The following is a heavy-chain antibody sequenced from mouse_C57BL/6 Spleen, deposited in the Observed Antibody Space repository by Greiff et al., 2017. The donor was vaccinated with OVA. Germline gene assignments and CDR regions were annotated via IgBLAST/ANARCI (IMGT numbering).Heavy chain of an antibody. D-gene: IGHD2-4*01. CDR2: IDPETGGT. J-gene: IGHJ3*01. CDR1: GYTFTDYE. Sequence: VQLQQSGAELVRPGASVTLSCKASGYTFTDYEMHWVKQTPVHGLEWIGAIDPETGGTAYNQKFKGKAILTADKYSSTAYMELRSLTSEDSAVYYCTRGGLRRWFAYWGQGTLVTVSA. CDR3: TRGGLRRWFAY. V-gene: IGHV1-15*01.